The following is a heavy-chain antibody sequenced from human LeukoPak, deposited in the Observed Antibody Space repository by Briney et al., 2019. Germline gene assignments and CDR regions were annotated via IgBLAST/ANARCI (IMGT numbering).Heavy chain of an antibody. V-gene: IGHV3-74*01. D-gene: IGHD6-19*01. CDR1: GFTLNSNW. CDR3: AKDKGSGWYGAEYYFDY. CDR2: INEDGRGT. Sequence: GGSLRLSCAVSGFTLNSNWIHWVRQAPGQGLVWVSRINEDGRGTSYADSVKGRFTISKDDAKNTVYLQMNSLRAEDTALYYCAKDKGSGWYGAEYYFDYWGQGNLVTVSS. J-gene: IGHJ4*02.